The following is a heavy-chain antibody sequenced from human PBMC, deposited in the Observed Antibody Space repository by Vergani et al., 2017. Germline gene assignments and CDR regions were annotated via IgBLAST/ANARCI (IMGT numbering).Heavy chain of an antibody. D-gene: IGHD3/OR15-3a*01. J-gene: IGHJ5*02. CDR3: ARGVLDSKYRHNWFGP. Sequence: QEQLVQSGAEVRKPVASVKVSCKASGYNFTSFDINWVRLATGQGLEWMGWMNPKSGNTAYAAKFQGRITMTRDSSTDTAYMEMKSLRSEDTAIYFCARGVLDSKYRHNWFGPWGQGTVVTVSS. V-gene: IGHV1-8*01. CDR2: MNPKSGNT. CDR1: GYNFTSFD.